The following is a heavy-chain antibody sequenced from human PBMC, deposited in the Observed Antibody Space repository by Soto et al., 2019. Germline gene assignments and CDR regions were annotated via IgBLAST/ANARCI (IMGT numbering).Heavy chain of an antibody. Sequence: SETLSLTCFVSGYSITAGGYYWSWIRHHPGKGLEWIGSFYSSGSIIYNPSLRSRVSISGDTSSNQFSMSLTSVTAADTARYYCARMYSSGSGWFHPWGQGTLVPVYS. CDR1: GYSITAGGYY. D-gene: IGHD3-22*01. V-gene: IGHV4-31*03. J-gene: IGHJ5*02. CDR3: ARMYSSGSGWFHP. CDR2: FYSSGSI.